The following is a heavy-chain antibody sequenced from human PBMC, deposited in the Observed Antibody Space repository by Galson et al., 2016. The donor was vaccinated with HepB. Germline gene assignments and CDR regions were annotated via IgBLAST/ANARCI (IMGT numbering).Heavy chain of an antibody. Sequence: SETLSLTCAVSGGSISSNNWWSWVRQPPGKGLEWIGQIYHSGSTNYNPSLKSRVSISVDKSKNQFSLRLNSVTAADTAVYYCASYSSDWPFDYWGQGTLVTVSS. CDR3: ASYSSDWPFDY. CDR2: IYHSGST. CDR1: GGSISSNNW. V-gene: IGHV4-4*02. J-gene: IGHJ4*02. D-gene: IGHD6-19*01.